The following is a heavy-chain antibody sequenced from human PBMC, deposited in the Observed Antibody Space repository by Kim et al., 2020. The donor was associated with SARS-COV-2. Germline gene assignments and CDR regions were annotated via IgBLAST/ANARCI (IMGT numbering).Heavy chain of an antibody. CDR2: IYLRGAH. CDR1: GGSISRSLW. CDR3: ASHGDRRLDV. D-gene: IGHD4-17*01. Sequence: SETLSLTCAVSGGSISRSLWWSWVRQSPGKGLEWIGEIYLRGAHTYNPSFKSRVTISEDQSKNEISLQLTSVTAADTAIYFCASHGDRRLDVWGRGTAVTVSS. V-gene: IGHV4-4*02. J-gene: IGHJ6*02.